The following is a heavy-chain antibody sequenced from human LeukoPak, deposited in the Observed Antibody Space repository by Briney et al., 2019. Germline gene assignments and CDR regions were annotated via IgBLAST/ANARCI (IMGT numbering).Heavy chain of an antibody. Sequence: GGSLRLSCTTSGFNLDGLVRQAPGKGLEWVANIHQHGSKENYLDSVKGRFTISRDNAKSSIYLQMNSLRAEDTAIYYCARVGHDLYQTFDFWGNGNLITVSS. V-gene: IGHV3-7*03. J-gene: IGHJ4*01. CDR2: IHQHGSKE. D-gene: IGHD2-2*01. CDR1: GFNL. CDR3: ARVGHDLYQTFDF.